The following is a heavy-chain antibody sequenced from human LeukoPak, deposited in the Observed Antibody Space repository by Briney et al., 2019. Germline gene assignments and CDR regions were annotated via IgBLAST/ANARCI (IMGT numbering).Heavy chain of an antibody. J-gene: IGHJ4*02. CDR2: IYTSGST. D-gene: IGHD4-17*01. Sequence: SETLSLTCTVSGGSISSYYWSWIRQPAGKGLEWIGRIYTSGSTNYNPSLKSRVTISVDTSKNQFSLKLSSVTAADTAVYYCAREATDYGDGGYFDYWGQGTLVTVSS. CDR1: GGSISSYY. CDR3: AREATDYGDGGYFDY. V-gene: IGHV4-4*07.